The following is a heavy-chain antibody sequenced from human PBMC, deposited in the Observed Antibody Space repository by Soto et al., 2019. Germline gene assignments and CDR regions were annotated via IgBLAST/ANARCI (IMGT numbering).Heavy chain of an antibody. CDR2: ISSSSSYI. Sequence: GGSLRLSCAASGFTFSSYSMNWVRQAPGKGLEWVSSISSSSSYIYYADSVKGRFTISRDNAKNSLYLQMNSLRAEDTAVYYCARDRTKAAGHFRPYYYGMDVWGQGTTVSVSS. J-gene: IGHJ6*02. V-gene: IGHV3-21*01. CDR3: ARDRTKAAGHFRPYYYGMDV. CDR1: GFTFSSYS.